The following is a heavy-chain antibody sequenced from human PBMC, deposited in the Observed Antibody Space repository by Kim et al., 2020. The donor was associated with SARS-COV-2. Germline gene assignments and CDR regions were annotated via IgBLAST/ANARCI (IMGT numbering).Heavy chain of an antibody. CDR2: ISYDGSNK. D-gene: IGHD3-22*01. CDR3: ARMGDYYDSSGSYYFDY. V-gene: IGHV3-33*05. Sequence: GGSLRLSCAASGFTFSSYGMHWVRQAPGKGLEWVAAISYDGSNKYYADSVKGRFTISRDNSKNTLYLQMNSLRAEDTAVYYCARMGDYYDSSGSYYFDYCGQGTLFTVSS. CDR1: GFTFSSYG. J-gene: IGHJ4*02.